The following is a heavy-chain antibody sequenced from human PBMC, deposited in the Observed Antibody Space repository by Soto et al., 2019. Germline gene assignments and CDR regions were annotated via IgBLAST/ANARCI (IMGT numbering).Heavy chain of an antibody. Sequence: PGGSLRLSCAASGFTFSSYAMHWVRQAPGKGLEWVAVISYDGSNKYYADSVKGRFTISRDNSKNTLYLQMNSLRAEDTAVYYCARVTPVGATEIDYWGQGTLVTVSS. D-gene: IGHD1-26*01. CDR3: ARVTPVGATEIDY. V-gene: IGHV3-30-3*01. J-gene: IGHJ4*02. CDR2: ISYDGSNK. CDR1: GFTFSSYA.